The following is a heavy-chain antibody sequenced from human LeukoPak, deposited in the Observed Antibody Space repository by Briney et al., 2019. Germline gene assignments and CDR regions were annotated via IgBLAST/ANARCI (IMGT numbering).Heavy chain of an antibody. Sequence: SETLSLTCTVSGGSISGHHWTWIRQPPGTGLEWIGYFYDSVDFNYNPSLKSRFTISIDMSNNQFSLRMSSVPAADTVMYYCARLLMPGGRKGDAFDIWGQGTLVTVSS. D-gene: IGHD2-2*01. V-gene: IGHV4-59*08. J-gene: IGHJ3*02. CDR3: ARLLMPGGRKGDAFDI. CDR1: GGSISGHH. CDR2: FYDSVDF.